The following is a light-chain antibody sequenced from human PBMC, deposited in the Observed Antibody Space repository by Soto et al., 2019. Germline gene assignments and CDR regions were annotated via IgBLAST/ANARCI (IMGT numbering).Light chain of an antibody. Sequence: EIVMTQSPATLSVSPGERATLSCRASQSVSSNLAWYQQKPGQPPRLLIYGASSRAAGIPARFSGSGSGTEFTLTVSSLQSEDFAVYYGQQYNKWPPLTFGGGTKVEIK. J-gene: IGKJ4*01. CDR1: QSVSSN. CDR3: QQYNKWPPLT. V-gene: IGKV3-15*01. CDR2: GAS.